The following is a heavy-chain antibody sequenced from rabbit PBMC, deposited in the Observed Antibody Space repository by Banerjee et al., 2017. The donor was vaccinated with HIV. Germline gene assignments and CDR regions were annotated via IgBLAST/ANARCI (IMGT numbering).Heavy chain of an antibody. V-gene: IGHV1S40*01. Sequence: QSLEESGGDLVKPGASLTLTCTASGFSFSSTYYMCWVRQAPGKGLEWIGCTYTGSDGTYYASWAKGRFTISKTSATTMTLQMTSLTVADTANYFCARDGAGGSWYFRLWGPGTLVTVS. CDR1: GFSFSSTYY. CDR2: TYTGSDGT. D-gene: IGHD8-1*01. J-gene: IGHJ4*01. CDR3: ARDGAGGSWYFRL.